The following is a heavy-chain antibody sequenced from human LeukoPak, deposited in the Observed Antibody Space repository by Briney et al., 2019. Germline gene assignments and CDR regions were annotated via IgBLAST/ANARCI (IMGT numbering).Heavy chain of an antibody. V-gene: IGHV1-46*01. D-gene: IGHD3-3*01. CDR1: GYTFTGYY. CDR3: AREDYDFWCGYYTGGYYFDY. Sequence: GASVKVSCKASGYTFTGYYMHWVRQAPGQGLEWMGIINPSGGSTSYAQKFQGRVTMTRDTSTSTVYMELSSLRSEDTAVYYCAREDYDFWCGYYTGGYYFDYWGQGTLVTVSS. CDR2: INPSGGST. J-gene: IGHJ4*02.